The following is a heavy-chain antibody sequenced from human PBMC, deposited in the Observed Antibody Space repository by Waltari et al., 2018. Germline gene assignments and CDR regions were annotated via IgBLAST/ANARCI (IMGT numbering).Heavy chain of an antibody. CDR3: SSPDI. CDR2: TRNKANSYTT. CDR1: GFTFSDHY. D-gene: IGHD6-6*01. J-gene: IGHJ3*02. V-gene: IGHV3-72*01. Sequence: EVQLVESGGGLVQPGGSLRLSCAASGFTFSDHYMDWVRQAPGKGLEWVGRTRNKANSYTTEYAASVKDRFTISRDDSKNSLYLQMNSLKTEDTAVYYCSSPDIWGQGTMVTVSS.